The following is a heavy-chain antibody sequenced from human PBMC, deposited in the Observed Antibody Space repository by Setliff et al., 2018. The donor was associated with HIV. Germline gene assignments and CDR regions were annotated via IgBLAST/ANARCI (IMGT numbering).Heavy chain of an antibody. D-gene: IGHD3-10*01. Sequence: LRLSCAASGFTFSSYAMSWVRQAPGKGLEWVSVVSGSGDNAFYADSVKGRFTTSRDNSKNPLYLQMNSLRAEDTAVYYCAKDPGRRGGYDGYFDFWGRGTLVTVSS. CDR1: GFTFSSYA. V-gene: IGHV3-23*01. CDR3: AKDPGRRGGYDGYFDF. CDR2: VSGSGDNA. J-gene: IGHJ4*02.